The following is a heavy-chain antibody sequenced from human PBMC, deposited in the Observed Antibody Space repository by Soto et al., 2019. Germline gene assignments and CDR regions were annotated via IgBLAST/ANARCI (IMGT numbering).Heavy chain of an antibody. Sequence: PGGSLRLSCAASGFTFSSYGMHWVRQAPGKGLEWVAVIWYDGSNKYYADSVKGRFTISRDNSKNTLYLQMNSLRAEDTAVYYCARDLSYCSGGSCYPRAQGAFEIWGQGTMVTVSS. D-gene: IGHD2-15*01. CDR1: GFTFSSYG. CDR3: ARDLSYCSGGSCYPRAQGAFEI. J-gene: IGHJ3*02. V-gene: IGHV3-33*01. CDR2: IWYDGSNK.